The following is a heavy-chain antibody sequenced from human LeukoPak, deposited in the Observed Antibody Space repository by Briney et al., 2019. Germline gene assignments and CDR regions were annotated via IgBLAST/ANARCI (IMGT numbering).Heavy chain of an antibody. Sequence: GSPRLSCAASGFTVSSNYMSWVRQPPGKGLEWIGEINHSGSTNYNPSLKSRVTISVDTSKNQFSLKLSSVAAADTAVYYCARTKYNTAFDYWGQGTLVTVSS. V-gene: IGHV4-34*01. CDR1: GFTVSSNY. D-gene: IGHD5-18*01. CDR3: ARTKYNTAFDY. J-gene: IGHJ4*02. CDR2: INHSGST.